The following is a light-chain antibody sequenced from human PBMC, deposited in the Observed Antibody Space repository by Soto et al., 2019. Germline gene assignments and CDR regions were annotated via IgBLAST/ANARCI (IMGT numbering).Light chain of an antibody. CDR2: KAS. CDR1: QSISSW. J-gene: IGKJ1*01. Sequence: DIQMTQSPSTLSASVGDRVTITCRASQSISSWLAWYQQKPGKAPKLLIYKASSLESGVPSRFSGSGSGTEITLTISSLQPDDFATYYCQQYNSYWTFGQGTKV. V-gene: IGKV1-5*03. CDR3: QQYNSYWT.